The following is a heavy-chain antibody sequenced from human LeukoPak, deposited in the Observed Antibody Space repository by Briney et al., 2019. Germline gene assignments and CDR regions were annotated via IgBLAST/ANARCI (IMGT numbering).Heavy chain of an antibody. J-gene: IGHJ4*02. CDR1: GFTFNAYA. D-gene: IGHD2-15*01. CDR3: ARASGRGLYYFDY. CDR2: ISSSGGNT. Sequence: GWSLTLSCAASGFTFNAYAMHWVRQAPGKGLEFVSSISSSGGNTYYANSVKGRFTISRGDSKNTLYLQMGSLRPEDMAVYYCARASGRGLYYFDYWGQGTLVTVSS. V-gene: IGHV3-64*01.